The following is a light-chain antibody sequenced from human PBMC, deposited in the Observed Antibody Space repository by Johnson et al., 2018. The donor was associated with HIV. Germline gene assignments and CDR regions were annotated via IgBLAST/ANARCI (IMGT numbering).Light chain of an antibody. V-gene: IGLV1-51*01. Sequence: QSVLTQPPSVSAAPGQKVTISCSASSSNIVNIYISWYQHLPGTAPKLLIYDNHKRPSGIPDRFSCSKSGTSVTLAITGLQTGDEADYYCGTWDTSLSAGGVFGTGTKVTVL. CDR1: SSNIVNIY. J-gene: IGLJ1*01. CDR2: DNH. CDR3: GTWDTSLSAGGV.